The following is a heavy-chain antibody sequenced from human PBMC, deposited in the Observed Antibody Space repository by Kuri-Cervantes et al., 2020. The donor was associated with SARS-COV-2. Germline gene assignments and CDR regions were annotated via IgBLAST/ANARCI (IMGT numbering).Heavy chain of an antibody. D-gene: IGHD5-18*01. CDR2: IRSKAYGGTT. CDR1: GFTFGDYA. CDR3: TRDRKLWSPGPLLFDY. J-gene: IGHJ4*02. Sequence: GESLKISCIASGFTFGDYAMSWFRQAPGKGLEWVGFIRSKAYGGTTEYAASVKGRFTISRDDSKSIAYLQMNSLKTEDTAVYYCTRDRKLWSPGPLLFDYWGQGTLVTVSS. V-gene: IGHV3-49*03.